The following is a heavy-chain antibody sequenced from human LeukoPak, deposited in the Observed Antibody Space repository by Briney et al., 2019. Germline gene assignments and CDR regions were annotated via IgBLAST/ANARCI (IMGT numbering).Heavy chain of an antibody. J-gene: IGHJ4*02. V-gene: IGHV3-30-3*01. CDR2: ISYDGSNK. Sequence: GGSLRLSCAASGFTFSSYAMHWVRQAPGKGLEWVAVISYDGSNKYYADSVKGRFTISRDNSKNTLYLQMNSLRAEDTAVYYCARDRISYYDSSGYSYYFDYWGQGTLVTVSS. D-gene: IGHD3-22*01. CDR1: GFTFSSYA. CDR3: ARDRISYYDSSGYSYYFDY.